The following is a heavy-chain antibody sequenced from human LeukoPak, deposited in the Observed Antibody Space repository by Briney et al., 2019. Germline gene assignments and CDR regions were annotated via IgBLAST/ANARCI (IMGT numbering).Heavy chain of an antibody. J-gene: IGHJ4*02. CDR1: GLTFSSYG. Sequence: PGRSLTLSCAASGLTFSSYGRHWVRQAPGKGMEWVAVISRDGTNKYYAGSVKGRFAISRDNSKDTLYLEMNSLRVEDTAVYTCATKLDRLAISDYWGQGTLVTVSS. CDR3: ATKLDRLAISDY. V-gene: IGHV3-30*03. CDR2: ISRDGTNK. D-gene: IGHD5-12*01.